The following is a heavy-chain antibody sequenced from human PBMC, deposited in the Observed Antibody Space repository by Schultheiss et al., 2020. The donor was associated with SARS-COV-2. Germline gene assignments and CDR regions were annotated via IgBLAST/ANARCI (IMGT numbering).Heavy chain of an antibody. CDR1: GGSISSSSYY. J-gene: IGHJ6*02. CDR2: INHSGST. CDR3: ARGASAGGDVDYYYGMDV. D-gene: IGHD3-10*01. Sequence: SETLSLTCTVSGGSISSSSYYWSWIRQPPGKGLEWIGEINHSGSTNYNPSLKSRVTISVDTSKNQFSLKLSSVTAADTAVYYCARGASAGGDVDYYYGMDVWGQGTTVTVSS. V-gene: IGHV4-39*07.